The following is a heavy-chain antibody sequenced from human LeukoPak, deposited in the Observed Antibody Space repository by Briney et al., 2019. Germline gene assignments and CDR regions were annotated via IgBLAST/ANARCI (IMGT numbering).Heavy chain of an antibody. J-gene: IGHJ4*02. V-gene: IGHV5-10-1*01. D-gene: IGHD6-13*01. CDR2: IDPSDSYT. CDR1: GHSFTSYW. Sequence: GESLKISCKGSGHSFTSYWISWVRQMPGKGLEWMGRIDPSDSYTNYSPSFQGHVTMSVDESISTAYLQWSSLKASDTAMFYCARRDRYTWYSFDYWGQGTLVTVSP. CDR3: ARRDRYTWYSFDY.